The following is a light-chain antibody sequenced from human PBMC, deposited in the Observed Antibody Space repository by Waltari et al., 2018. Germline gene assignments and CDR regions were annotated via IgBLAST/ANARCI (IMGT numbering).Light chain of an antibody. CDR3: QQYGSSPAT. CDR1: QSVSSSY. Sequence: EIVLTHSPRTLSLSPGERATLSCRASQSVSSSYLAWYQQKPGQAPRLLIYGASSRATGIPDRFSGSGSGTDFTLTISRLEPEDFAVYYCQQYGSSPATFGQGTKVEIK. CDR2: GAS. J-gene: IGKJ1*01. V-gene: IGKV3-20*01.